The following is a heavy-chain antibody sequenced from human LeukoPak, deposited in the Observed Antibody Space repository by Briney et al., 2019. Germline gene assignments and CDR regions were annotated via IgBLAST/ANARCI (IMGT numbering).Heavy chain of an antibody. J-gene: IGHJ4*02. Sequence: PSETLSLTCTVSGGSVNSGSYYWSWIRQPPGKGLEWIGYFYYTGSTHYNPSLKSRVTISVDTSKNQLSLKVTSVTAADTAIYYCATSPMVRGIYQFDYWGQGTLVTVSS. CDR2: FYYTGST. V-gene: IGHV4-61*01. D-gene: IGHD3-10*01. CDR1: GGSVNSGSYY. CDR3: ATSPMVRGIYQFDY.